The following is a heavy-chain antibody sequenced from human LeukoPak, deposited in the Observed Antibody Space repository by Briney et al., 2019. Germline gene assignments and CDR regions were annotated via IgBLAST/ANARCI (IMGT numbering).Heavy chain of an antibody. V-gene: IGHV3-21*01. CDR3: ARGIETYYDFWSGYPNWFDP. D-gene: IGHD3-3*01. Sequence: NPGGSLRLSCAASGFTFSSYSMNWVRQAPGKGLEWVSSISSSSSYIYYADSVKGRFTISRDNAKNSLYLQMNSLRAEDTAVYYCARGIETYYDFWSGYPNWFDPWGQGTLVTVSS. J-gene: IGHJ5*02. CDR2: ISSSSSYI. CDR1: GFTFSSYS.